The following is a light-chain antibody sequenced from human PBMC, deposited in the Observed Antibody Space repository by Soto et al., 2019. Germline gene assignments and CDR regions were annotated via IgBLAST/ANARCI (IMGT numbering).Light chain of an antibody. J-gene: IGKJ4*01. Sequence: TQKGGTVSLSPPSRDLLSCSTSHSINTSFLAWFQQKPGQAPRLLIYAASTRATGIPDRLSGSAPETDFTLSIKSLESEDFAVYYCEQHGSSRLSSGGGTKVDIK. CDR3: EQHGSSRLS. CDR1: HSINTSF. V-gene: IGKV3-20*01. CDR2: AAS.